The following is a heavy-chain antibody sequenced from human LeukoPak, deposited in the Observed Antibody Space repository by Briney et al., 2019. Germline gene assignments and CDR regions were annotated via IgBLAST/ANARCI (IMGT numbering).Heavy chain of an antibody. CDR3: ARNGGREPSSSWYFTLTFDY. V-gene: IGHV3-30-3*01. CDR2: ISYDGSNK. CDR1: GFTFSSYA. J-gene: IGHJ4*02. Sequence: PGGSLRLSCAASGFTFSSYAMHWVRQAPGKGLEWVAVISYDGSNKYYADSVKGRFTISRDNSKSTLYLQMNSLRAEDTAVYYCARNGGREPSSSWYFTLTFDYWGQGTLVTVSS. D-gene: IGHD6-13*01.